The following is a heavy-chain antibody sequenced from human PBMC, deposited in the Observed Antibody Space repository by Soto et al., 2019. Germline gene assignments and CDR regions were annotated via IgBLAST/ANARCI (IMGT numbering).Heavy chain of an antibody. CDR2: INPNSGGK. CDR1: GYTFTGYY. CDR3: SVYKGVTVAGNY. D-gene: IGHD6-19*01. J-gene: IGHJ4*02. V-gene: IGHV1-2*02. Sequence: QVQLVQSGAEVKKPGASVKVSCKASGYTFTGYYMHWVRQAPGQGLEWMGWINPNSGGKNYAQKFQGRVTMTRDTSISTAYMELSRLRSDDTAVYYCSVYKGVTVAGNYWGQGTLVTVSS.